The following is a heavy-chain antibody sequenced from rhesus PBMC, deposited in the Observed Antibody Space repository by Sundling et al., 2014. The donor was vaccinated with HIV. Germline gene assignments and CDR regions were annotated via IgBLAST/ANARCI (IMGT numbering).Heavy chain of an antibody. Sequence: QVQLQESGPGLVKPSETLSLTCAVSGGSLSGFHWNWIRQSPGKGPEWIGRVSDSGGSTDYNPSLKSRVSISRDTSKNQVSLKVTSVTAADTAVYYCARVPYDQSGNFDYWGQGVLITVSS. CDR2: VSDSGGST. J-gene: IGHJ4*01. V-gene: IGHV4-173*01. D-gene: IGHD3-22*01. CDR3: ARVPYDQSGNFDY. CDR1: GGSLSGFH.